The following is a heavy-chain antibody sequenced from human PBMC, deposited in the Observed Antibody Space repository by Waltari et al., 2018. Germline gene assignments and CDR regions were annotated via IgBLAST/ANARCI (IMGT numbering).Heavy chain of an antibody. CDR3: AREGSPLRYAFDI. J-gene: IGHJ3*02. V-gene: IGHV1-2*02. Sequence: QVQLVQSGAEVKKPGSSVKVSCKASGGTFSSYAISWVRQAPGQGIEWMGGINPNSGGTNYAQKFQGRVTMTRDTSISTAYMELSRLRSDDTAVYYCAREGSPLRYAFDIWGQGTMVTVSS. CDR2: INPNSGGT. CDR1: GGTFSSYA.